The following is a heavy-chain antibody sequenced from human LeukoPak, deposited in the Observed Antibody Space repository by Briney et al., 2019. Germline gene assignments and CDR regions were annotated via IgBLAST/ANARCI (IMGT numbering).Heavy chain of an antibody. CDR2: IYPGDSDT. CDR3: ARHSFSYDSSGYPLGSFDY. D-gene: IGHD3-22*01. V-gene: IGHV5-51*01. Sequence: GESLKISCKGSGYSFTSYWIGWVRQMPGKGLEWMGIIYPGDSDTRYSPSFQGQVTISADKSISTAYLRWSSLKASDTAMYYCARHSFSYDSSGYPLGSFDYWGQGTLVTVSS. CDR1: GYSFTSYW. J-gene: IGHJ4*02.